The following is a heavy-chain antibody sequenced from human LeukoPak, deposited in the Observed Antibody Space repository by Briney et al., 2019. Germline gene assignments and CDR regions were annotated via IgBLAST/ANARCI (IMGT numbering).Heavy chain of an antibody. D-gene: IGHD2-2*01. Sequence: GGSLRLSCAASGFTFSGSAIHWVRQASGKGLEWVGRIRSKANSYATAYAASVKGRFTISRDDSKNTAYLQMNSLKTEDTAVYYCTIVVVPVGEEPLDYWGQGTLVTVSS. CDR1: GFTFSGSA. CDR2: IRSKANSYAT. V-gene: IGHV3-73*01. CDR3: TIVVVPVGEEPLDY. J-gene: IGHJ4*02.